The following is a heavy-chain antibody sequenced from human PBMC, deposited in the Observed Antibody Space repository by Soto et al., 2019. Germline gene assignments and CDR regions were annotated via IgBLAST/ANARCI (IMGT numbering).Heavy chain of an antibody. J-gene: IGHJ6*02. CDR2: MNPNSGNT. Sequence: ASVKVSCKASGYTFTSYDINWVRQATGQGLEWMGWMNPNSGNTGYAQKFQGRVTMTRNTSISTAYMELSRLRSDDTAVYYCARASVAGYDYYYGMDVWGQGTTVTVSS. D-gene: IGHD6-19*01. CDR3: ARASVAGYDYYYGMDV. V-gene: IGHV1-8*01. CDR1: GYTFTSYD.